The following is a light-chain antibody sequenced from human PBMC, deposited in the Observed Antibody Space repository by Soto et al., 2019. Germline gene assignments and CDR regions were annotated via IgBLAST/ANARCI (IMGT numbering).Light chain of an antibody. CDR3: SSYAGSSTLYV. CDR1: ASDVGVYNY. V-gene: IGLV2-8*01. Sequence: VLTQPSSASGSLGQSVTISCTGTASDVGVYNYVSWYQQHPGKAPKLMIYEVTKRPSGVPDRFSGSKSGNTASLTVSGLQAEDEADYYCSSYAGSSTLYVFGTGTKVTVL. CDR2: EVT. J-gene: IGLJ1*01.